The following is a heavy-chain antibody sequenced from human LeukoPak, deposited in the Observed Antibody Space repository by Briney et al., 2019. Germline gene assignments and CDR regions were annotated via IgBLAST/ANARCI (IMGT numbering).Heavy chain of an antibody. D-gene: IGHD1-7*01. J-gene: IGHJ4*02. Sequence: APVTVSCKASGYTFTGYHMHWVRQAPGQGLEWMGWISPNSGGTNYAQKFQGRVTMTRDTSINTAYMELSRLTSDDTAVYYCARENWHYDYWGQGTLVTVSS. CDR2: ISPNSGGT. CDR3: ARENWHYDY. V-gene: IGHV1-2*02. CDR1: GYTFTGYH.